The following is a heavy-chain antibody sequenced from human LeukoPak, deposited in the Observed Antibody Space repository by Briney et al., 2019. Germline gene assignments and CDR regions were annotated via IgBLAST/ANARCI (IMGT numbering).Heavy chain of an antibody. CDR3: AREGSSWLHFDY. J-gene: IGHJ4*02. Sequence: GGSLRLSCAASGFTFSSYSMNWVRQAPGKGLEWVSSISSSSSYIYYADSVKGRFTISRDNAKNSLYLQMNSLRAEDTAVYYCAREGSSWLHFDYWGQGTLVTVSS. D-gene: IGHD6-13*01. V-gene: IGHV3-21*01. CDR2: ISSSSSYI. CDR1: GFTFSSYS.